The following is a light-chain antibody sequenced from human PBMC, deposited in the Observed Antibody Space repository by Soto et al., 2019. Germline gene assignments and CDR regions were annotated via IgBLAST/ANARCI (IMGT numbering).Light chain of an antibody. CDR1: QSIASR. V-gene: IGKV1-39*01. J-gene: IGKJ1*01. Sequence: DIQMTQSPSSLSASVGGRVTIACRSSQSIASRLNWYQQKPGSAPKLLIYGASTLESGVPSRFSGSGSGTDFTLTVSSLQVEDFATYYCQQTDTIPRTFGQGPEVDI. CDR2: GAS. CDR3: QQTDTIPRT.